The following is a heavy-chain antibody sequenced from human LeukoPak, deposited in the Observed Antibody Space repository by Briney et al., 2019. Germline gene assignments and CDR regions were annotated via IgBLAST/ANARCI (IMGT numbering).Heavy chain of an antibody. Sequence: SETLSLTCTVSGGSISGYYWTWIRQPPGKGLEWIGYVFYIGSTNYNPSLQSRVTISLETSKNQFSLRLTSVTAADTAVYYCARTTMVRGTYYMDVWGKGTTVTISS. CDR3: ARTTMVRGTYYMDV. V-gene: IGHV4-59*01. D-gene: IGHD3-10*01. CDR1: GGSISGYY. CDR2: VFYIGST. J-gene: IGHJ6*03.